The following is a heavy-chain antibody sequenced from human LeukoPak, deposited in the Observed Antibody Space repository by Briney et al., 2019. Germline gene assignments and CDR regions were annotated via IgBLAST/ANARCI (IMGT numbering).Heavy chain of an antibody. CDR1: SGSMSSYY. V-gene: IGHV4-59*01. CDR3: ARGGSGYPLDY. CDR2: IYYTGVT. J-gene: IGHJ4*02. D-gene: IGHD3-22*01. Sequence: SETLSLTCAGSSGSMSSYYWSWIRQPPGKGLEWIGYIYYTGVTNYIPSLKRRLTISLDTAMKQFSLNLRSVTAADTAMYYCARGGSGYPLDYWGQGTLVTVSS.